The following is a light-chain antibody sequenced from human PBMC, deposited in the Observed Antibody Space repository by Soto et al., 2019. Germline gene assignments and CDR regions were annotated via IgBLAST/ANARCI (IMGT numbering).Light chain of an antibody. CDR1: QSVTTY. V-gene: IGKV3-11*01. CDR3: QQRYTWPPIT. Sequence: EIVLTQSPATLSLSPGERATLSCRASQSVTTYLAWYQHKPGQAPRLLIYDVSNRATGIPARFSGSGSETEFTLTISSLEPEDFAVHYCQQRYTWPPITFGQGTRLEV. CDR2: DVS. J-gene: IGKJ5*01.